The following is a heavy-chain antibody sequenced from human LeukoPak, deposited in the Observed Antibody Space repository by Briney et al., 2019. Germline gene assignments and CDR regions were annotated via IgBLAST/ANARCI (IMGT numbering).Heavy chain of an antibody. CDR3: ARSSSMIVVVIFDY. CDR2: IKQDGSEK. D-gene: IGHD3-22*01. V-gene: IGHV3-7*05. CDR1: GFTFSSYW. Sequence: GGSLRLSCAASGFTFSSYWMSWVRQAPGKGLEGVANIKQDGSEKYYVDSVKGRFTISRDNAKNSLYLQMNSLRAEDTAVYYCARSSSMIVVVIFDYWGQGTLVTVSS. J-gene: IGHJ4*02.